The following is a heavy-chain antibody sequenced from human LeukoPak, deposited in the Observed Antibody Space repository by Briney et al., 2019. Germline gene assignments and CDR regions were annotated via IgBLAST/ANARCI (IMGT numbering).Heavy chain of an antibody. CDR2: ISGDGGST. D-gene: IGHD3-22*01. CDR1: GFSFDDYA. CDR3: ARESDSSGWYDS. V-gene: IGHV3-43*02. Sequence: GGSLRLSCAAPGFSFDDYAIHWVRQAPGKGLEWLSLISGDGGSTFYADSVKGRFTISRDNSNNSLYLQMSSLRSEATALYYCARESDSSGWYDSWGQGTLVTVSS. J-gene: IGHJ5*01.